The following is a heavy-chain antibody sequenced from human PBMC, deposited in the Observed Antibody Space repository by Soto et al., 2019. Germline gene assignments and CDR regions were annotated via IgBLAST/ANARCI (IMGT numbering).Heavy chain of an antibody. J-gene: IGHJ5*02. D-gene: IGHD2-2*01. V-gene: IGHV4-4*02. CDR3: ARDGPYCSSTSCYFRGGNWFDP. Sequence: QVQLQESGPGLMKPSGTLSLTCAVSGGSISSSNWWSWVRQPPGKGLEWIGEIYHSGSTNYNPSLKSRVTISVDKSKNQFSLKLISVTAADTAVYYCARDGPYCSSTSCYFRGGNWFDPWGQGTLVTVSS. CDR2: IYHSGST. CDR1: GGSISSSNW.